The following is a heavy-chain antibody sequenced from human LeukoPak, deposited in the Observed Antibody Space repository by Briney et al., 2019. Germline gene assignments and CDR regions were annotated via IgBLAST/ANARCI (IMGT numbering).Heavy chain of an antibody. J-gene: IGHJ4*02. CDR3: ARGPPPDFDY. CDR1: GDSISSYY. V-gene: IGHV4-4*07. CDR2: IHPSGST. Sequence: SETLSLTCTVSGDSISSYYWSWIRQPAGKGLEWIGRIHPSGSTNYNPSLKSRLTLSVDTSKNQFSLQLSSVTAADTAVYYCARGPPPDFDYWGRGPLVTVSS.